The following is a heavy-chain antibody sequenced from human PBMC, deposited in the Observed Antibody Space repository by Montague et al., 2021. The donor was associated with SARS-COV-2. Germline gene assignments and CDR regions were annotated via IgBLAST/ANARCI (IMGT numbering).Heavy chain of an antibody. CDR1: GFTFSNYD. D-gene: IGHD3-16*02. J-gene: IGHJ3*02. CDR2: ISTSAYTT. Sequence: SLRLSCAASGFTFSNYDMNWVRQAPGKGPEWISYISTSAYTTSYAGSVKGRFTISRDNGKNSLYLQPNSLRVEDTAVYYCTRDYRSIVGDGLDIWGQGTKVTVSS. V-gene: IGHV3-48*03. CDR3: TRDYRSIVGDGLDI.